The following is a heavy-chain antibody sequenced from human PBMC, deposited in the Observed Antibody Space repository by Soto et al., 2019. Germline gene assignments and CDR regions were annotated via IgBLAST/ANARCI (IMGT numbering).Heavy chain of an antibody. Sequence: QVQLVESGGGVVQPGRSLRLSCAASGFTFSSYGMHWVRQAPGKGLEWVAVTSYDGSNKYYADSVKGRFTISRDNSKNTLYLQMNTLRAEDTAVYYCAKDTHASISHFDYWGQRTLVTVSS. J-gene: IGHJ4*02. CDR2: TSYDGSNK. D-gene: IGHD2-2*01. V-gene: IGHV3-30*18. CDR3: AKDTHASISHFDY. CDR1: GFTFSSYG.